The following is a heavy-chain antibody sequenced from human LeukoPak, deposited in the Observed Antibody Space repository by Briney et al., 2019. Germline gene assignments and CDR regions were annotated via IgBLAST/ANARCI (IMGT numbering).Heavy chain of an antibody. CDR3: ARDLYCSSTSCYIG. Sequence: PGGSLRLSCAASGFTFSSYAMHWVRQAPGKGLGYVSAISSNGGSTYYANSVKGRFTISRDNSKNTLYLQMGSLRAEDMAVYYCARDLYCSSTSCYIGWGQGTLVTVSS. CDR1: GFTFSSYA. J-gene: IGHJ4*02. D-gene: IGHD2-2*02. CDR2: ISSNGGST. V-gene: IGHV3-64*01.